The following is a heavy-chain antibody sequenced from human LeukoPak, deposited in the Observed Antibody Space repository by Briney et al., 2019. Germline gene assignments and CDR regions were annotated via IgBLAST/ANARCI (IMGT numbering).Heavy chain of an antibody. CDR1: GFTFSRSA. J-gene: IGHJ4*02. CDR2: IIYSGGAT. CDR3: AKDGLYYDGSEHVYYFDS. V-gene: IGHV3-23*01. D-gene: IGHD3-22*01. Sequence: GGSLRLSCAASGFTFSRSAVTWVRQGPGTGLEFVASIIYSGGATYYADSVKGRFTISRDNSKNTLYLQMNRLRAEDTALYYCAKDGLYYDGSEHVYYFDSWGQGTLVTVSS.